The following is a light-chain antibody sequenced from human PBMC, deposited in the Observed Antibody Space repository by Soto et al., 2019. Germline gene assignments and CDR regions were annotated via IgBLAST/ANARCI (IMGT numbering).Light chain of an antibody. Sequence: QSALTQPASVSLSPGQSITMSCTGTSSDVGGYDYVSWYQLHPGKAPKLMIFEVSNRPSGVSYRFSGSKSGNTASLTISGLQAEDEADYFCSSYSISTAYLFGTGTKVTVL. CDR1: SSDVGGYDY. J-gene: IGLJ1*01. V-gene: IGLV2-14*01. CDR3: SSYSISTAYL. CDR2: EVS.